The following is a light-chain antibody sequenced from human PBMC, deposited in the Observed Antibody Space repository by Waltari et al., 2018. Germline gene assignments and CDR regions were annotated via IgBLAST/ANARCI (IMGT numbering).Light chain of an antibody. J-gene: IGLJ2*01. Sequence: QSVLTQPPSVSGTPGQRVTISCSGSTSNIGAGHDVHRYQHRPGTAPKLLIYGNNNRTAGIPDRFSGSKSGTSASLAITGLQADDEADYFCQSFDNMLSGGVVFGGGTKLAVL. V-gene: IGLV1-40*01. CDR2: GNN. CDR3: QSFDNMLSGGVV. CDR1: TSNIGAGHD.